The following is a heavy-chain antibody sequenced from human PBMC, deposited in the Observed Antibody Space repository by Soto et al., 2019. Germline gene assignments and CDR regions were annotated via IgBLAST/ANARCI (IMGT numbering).Heavy chain of an antibody. CDR1: CCSISSYY. CDR2: IYYSGST. CDR3: AKNYGNAFDI. V-gene: IGHV4-59*01. D-gene: IGHD3-10*01. J-gene: IGHJ3*02. Sequence: SSGTLSLTCTVSCCSISSYYWRLIRQPPGKGLEWIGYIYYSGSTNYNPSLKSRVTISVDTSKNQFSLKLSSVTAADTAVYYCAKNYGNAFDIWGQGTMVTVSS.